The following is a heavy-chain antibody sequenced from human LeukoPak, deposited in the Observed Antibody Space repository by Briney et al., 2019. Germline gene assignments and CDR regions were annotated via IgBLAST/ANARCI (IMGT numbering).Heavy chain of an antibody. J-gene: IGHJ3*02. CDR1: GFVFSTYG. Sequence: GTSLRLSCAASGFVFSTYGMHWVRQAPGKGLEWVAVIWSHGNTKKYADSVTGRFTISRDNSKNTLYLEMNTLRAEDTAVYYCARDDDYDDHNTFDMWGHGTMVTVSS. CDR2: IWSHGNTK. D-gene: IGHD4-17*01. V-gene: IGHV3-33*01. CDR3: ARDDDYDDHNTFDM.